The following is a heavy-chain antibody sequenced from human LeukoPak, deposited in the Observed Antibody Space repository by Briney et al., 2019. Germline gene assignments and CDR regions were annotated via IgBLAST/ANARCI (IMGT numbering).Heavy chain of an antibody. Sequence: GASVKLSSKASGYTFTSYYMHWVRQAPGQGLEWMGIINPSGGSTSYAQKFQGRVTMTRDMSTSTVYMELSSLRSEDTAVYYCASQPQLELPFADYYYYYMDVWGKGTTVTVSS. J-gene: IGHJ6*03. CDR1: GYTFTSYY. CDR2: INPSGGST. D-gene: IGHD1-7*01. CDR3: ASQPQLELPFADYYYYYMDV. V-gene: IGHV1-46*01.